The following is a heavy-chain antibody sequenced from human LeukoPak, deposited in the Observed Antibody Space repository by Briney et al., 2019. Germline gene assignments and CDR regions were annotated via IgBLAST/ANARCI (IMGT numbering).Heavy chain of an antibody. CDR1: GFTFSSYG. Sequence: GGSLRLSCAASGFTFSSYGMSWVRQAPGKGLEWVSAISGSGGSTYYADSVKGRFTISRDNSKNTLYLQMNSLRAEDTAVYYCAREGWNYYDSSGRLFDYWGQGTLVTVSS. CDR2: ISGSGGST. V-gene: IGHV3-23*01. CDR3: AREGWNYYDSSGRLFDY. D-gene: IGHD3-22*01. J-gene: IGHJ4*02.